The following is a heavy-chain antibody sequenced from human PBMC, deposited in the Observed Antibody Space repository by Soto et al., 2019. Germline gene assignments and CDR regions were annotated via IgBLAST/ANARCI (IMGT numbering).Heavy chain of an antibody. J-gene: IGHJ6*02. D-gene: IGHD2-2*02. CDR1: GFTFSSYS. V-gene: IGHV3-21*01. CDR3: ARAGYCSSTSCHIWSDYGMDV. Sequence: GGSLRLSCAASGFTFSSYSMNWVRQAPGKGLEWVSSISSSSSYIYYADSVKGRFTISRDNAKNSLYLQMNSLRAEDTAVYYCARAGYCSSTSCHIWSDYGMDVWGQGTTVTVSS. CDR2: ISSSSSYI.